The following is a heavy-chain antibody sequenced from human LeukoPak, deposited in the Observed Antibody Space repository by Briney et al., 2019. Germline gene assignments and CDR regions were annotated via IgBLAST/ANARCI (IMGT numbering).Heavy chain of an antibody. CDR1: GFTFDDYW. D-gene: IGHD3-9*01. J-gene: IGHJ3*02. CDR2: INQDGSEK. CDR3: ARDWYDNSDAFDI. V-gene: IGHV3-7*01. Sequence: PGGSLRLSCGASGFTFDDYWMSWVRQAPGQGLEWVANINQDGSEKYYLDSAKGRFTISRDNARNSLYLQMNSLRAEDTAVYYCARDWYDNSDAFDIWGQGTMVTVSS.